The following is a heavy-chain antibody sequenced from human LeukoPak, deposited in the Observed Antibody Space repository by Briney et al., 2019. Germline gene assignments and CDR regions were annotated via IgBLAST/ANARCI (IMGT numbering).Heavy chain of an antibody. D-gene: IGHD3-22*01. CDR3: ARVTNYYDSSGYYRVFDY. CDR1: GFTFSSYE. J-gene: IGHJ4*02. V-gene: IGHV3-48*03. Sequence: GGSLRLSCAASGFTFSSYEMNWVRQAPGKGLEWVSYISSSGSTIYYADSVKDRFTISRDNAKNSLYLQMNSLRAEDTAVYYCARVTNYYDSSGYYRVFDYWGQGTLVTVSS. CDR2: ISSSGSTI.